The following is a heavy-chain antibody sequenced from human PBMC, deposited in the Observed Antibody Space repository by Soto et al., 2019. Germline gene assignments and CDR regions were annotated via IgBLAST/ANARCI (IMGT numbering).Heavy chain of an antibody. J-gene: IGHJ4*02. CDR2: ISWNSNTT. CDR1: GFTFDNYA. CDR3: AKDTGPN. Sequence: LSLSCAASGFTFDNYAMHWVRQAPGKGLEWVSGISWNSNTTAYADSVKGRFTISRDNAKNSLYLQMNSLRAEDTAFYYCAKDTGPNWGQGTLVTVSS. V-gene: IGHV3-9*01.